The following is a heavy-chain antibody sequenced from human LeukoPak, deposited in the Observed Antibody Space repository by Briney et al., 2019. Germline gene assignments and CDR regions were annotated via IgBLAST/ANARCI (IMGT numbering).Heavy chain of an antibody. CDR2: IYYSGST. CDR1: GGSISSSSYY. Sequence: PSETLSLTCTVSGGSISSSSYYWGWIRQPPGKGLEWIGSIYYSGSTYYNQSLKSRVTISVDTSKNQFSLKLSSVTAADTAVYYCARSRIVGAQDAFDIWGQGTMVTVSS. D-gene: IGHD1-26*01. J-gene: IGHJ3*02. CDR3: ARSRIVGAQDAFDI. V-gene: IGHV4-39*01.